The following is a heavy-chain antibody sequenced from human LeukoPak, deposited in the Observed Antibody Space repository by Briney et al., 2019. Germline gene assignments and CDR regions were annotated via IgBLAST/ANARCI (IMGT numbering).Heavy chain of an antibody. V-gene: IGHV4-59*01. CDR1: DGSISNYY. CDR3: ARELGATAWFDP. CDR2: IYYSGST. D-gene: IGHD1-26*01. Sequence: SETLSLTCTVSDGSISNYYWNWIRQPPGKGLEWIGYIYYSGSTNYNPSLKSRVTISVDTSKNQFSLKLSSVTAADTAVYYCARELGATAWFDPWGQGTLVTVSS. J-gene: IGHJ5*02.